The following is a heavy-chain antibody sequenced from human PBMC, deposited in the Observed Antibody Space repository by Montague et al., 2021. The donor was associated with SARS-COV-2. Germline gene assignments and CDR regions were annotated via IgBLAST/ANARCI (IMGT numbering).Heavy chain of an antibody. CDR3: VTPGKTAVAGQFDY. CDR2: IFQGATT. J-gene: IGHJ4*02. Sequence: SETLSLTCTVSGGSIRSTTFYWGWISQSPGKGLEWIGYIFQGATTSYTTSHKSRVAISLDTPNTQVSLRMTSLIVADTAVYYCVTPGKTAVAGQFDYWGPGILVTVSS. CDR1: GGSIRSTTFY. V-gene: IGHV4-39*07. D-gene: IGHD6-19*01.